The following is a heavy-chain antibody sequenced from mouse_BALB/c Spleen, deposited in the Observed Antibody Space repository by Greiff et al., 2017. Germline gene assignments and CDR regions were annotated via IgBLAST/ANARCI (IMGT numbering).Heavy chain of an antibody. J-gene: IGHJ1*01. CDR3: ARGYGNYWYFDV. CDR1: GYSFTSYY. V-gene: IGHV1S135*01. CDR2: IDPFNGGT. D-gene: IGHD2-10*02. Sequence: VQLKESGPELMKPGASVKISCKASGYSFTSYYMHWVKQSHGKSLEWIGYIDPFNGGTSYNQKFKGKATLTVDKSSSTAYMHLSSLTSEDSAVYYCARGYGNYWYFDVWGAGTTVTVSS.